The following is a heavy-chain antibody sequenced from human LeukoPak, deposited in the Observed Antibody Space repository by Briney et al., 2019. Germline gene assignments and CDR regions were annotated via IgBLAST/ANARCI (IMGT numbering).Heavy chain of an antibody. CDR3: ARGLDCSSTSCYLDT. D-gene: IGHD2-2*01. CDR2: INQDGSER. CDR1: GFTFIKYW. Sequence: GGSLRLSCGASGFTFIKYWMTWVRQDPGKGLEWVAHINQDGSERFDVDSVQGRFTISRDNAKNSLYLQMNSLGAEDAAVYYCARGLDCSSTSCYLDTWGQGTLVTVSS. J-gene: IGHJ4*02. V-gene: IGHV3-7*01.